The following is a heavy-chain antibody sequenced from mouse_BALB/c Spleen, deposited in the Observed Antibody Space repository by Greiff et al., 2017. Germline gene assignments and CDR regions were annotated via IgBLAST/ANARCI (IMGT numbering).Heavy chain of an antibody. V-gene: IGHV1-18*01. CDR3: AGSATVVAMDY. J-gene: IGHJ4*01. CDR2: INPKNGGT. CDR1: GYTFTEYN. D-gene: IGHD1-1*01. Sequence: VQLQQSGPELVQPGASVKISCKTSGYTFTEYNMHWVEQRHGKSLEWIGGINPKNGGTSYNQKFKGKATLTVDKSSSTAYMELRSLTAEASAVYYCAGSATVVAMDYWGQGTSVTVSS.